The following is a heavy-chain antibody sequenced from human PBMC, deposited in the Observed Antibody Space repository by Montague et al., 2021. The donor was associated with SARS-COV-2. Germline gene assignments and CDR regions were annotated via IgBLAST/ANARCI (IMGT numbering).Heavy chain of an antibody. J-gene: IGHJ4*02. D-gene: IGHD1-26*01. CDR3: VEIVGAADY. V-gene: IGHV4-39*01. Sequence: SETLSLTCTVSGGSISSSSYYWGWIRQPPGKGLEWIGSIYYNGSTYYNPSLKSRVTISVDTSKNQLSLKLSSVTAADTAVYYCVEIVGAADYWGQGTLVTVSS. CDR1: GGSISSSSYY. CDR2: IYYNGST.